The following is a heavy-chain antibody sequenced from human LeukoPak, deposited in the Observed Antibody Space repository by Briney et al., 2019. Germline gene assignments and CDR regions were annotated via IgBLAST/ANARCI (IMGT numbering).Heavy chain of an antibody. V-gene: IGHV4-34*01. CDR1: GGSSSNYY. J-gene: IGHJ4*02. CDR3: ARGRRDYIWGSYRSFFDY. D-gene: IGHD3-16*02. CDR2: ISHSGST. Sequence: SETLSLTCAVYGGSSSNYYWSWIRQPPGKGLEWIGEISHSGSTKYNPSLKSRVTISVDTSKNQFSLKLSSVTAADTAVYYCARGRRDYIWGSYRSFFDYWGQGTLVTVSS.